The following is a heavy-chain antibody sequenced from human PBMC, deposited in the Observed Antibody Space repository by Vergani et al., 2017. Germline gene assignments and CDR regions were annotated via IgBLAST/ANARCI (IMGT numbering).Heavy chain of an antibody. D-gene: IGHD3-22*01. CDR2: IYYSGST. V-gene: IGHV4-59*01. CDR3: ARIPYYYDSSGYYSYYYGRDV. J-gene: IGHJ6*02. CDR1: GGSISSYY. Sequence: QVQLQESGPGLVKPSQTLSLTCTVSGGSISSYYWRWIRQPPGKGLEWIGYIYYSGSTNYNPSLKSRVTISVDTSKNQFSLKLSSVTAADTAVYYCARIPYYYDSSGYYSYYYGRDVWGQGP.